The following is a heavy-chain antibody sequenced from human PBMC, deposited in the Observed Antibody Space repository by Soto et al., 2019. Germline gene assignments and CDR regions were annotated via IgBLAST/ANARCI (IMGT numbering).Heavy chain of an antibody. CDR1: GFTFSSYS. CDR2: ISGSGGST. Sequence: PGGSLRLSCAASGFTFSSYSMNWVRQAPGKGLEWVSAISGSGGSTYYADSVKGRFTISRDNSKNTLYLQMNSLRAEDTAVYYCAKGISSSFDSFDYWGQGTLVTVSS. D-gene: IGHD6-13*01. CDR3: AKGISSSFDSFDY. J-gene: IGHJ4*02. V-gene: IGHV3-23*01.